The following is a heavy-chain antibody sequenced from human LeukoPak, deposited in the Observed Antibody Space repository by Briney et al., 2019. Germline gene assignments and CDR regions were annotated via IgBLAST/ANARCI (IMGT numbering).Heavy chain of an antibody. V-gene: IGHV1-69*04. CDR1: GGTFSSYA. J-gene: IGHJ4*02. Sequence: SVKVSCKASGGTFSSYAISWVRQAPGQGLEWMGRIIPILGIANYAQKFQGRVTITADKSTSTAYMELSSLRSEDTAVYYCARASYDSSGSNLDYWGQGTLVTVSS. CDR2: IIPILGIA. CDR3: ARASYDSSGSNLDY. D-gene: IGHD3-22*01.